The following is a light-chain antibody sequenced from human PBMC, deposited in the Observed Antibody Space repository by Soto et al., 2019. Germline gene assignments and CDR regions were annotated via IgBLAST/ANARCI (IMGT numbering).Light chain of an antibody. Sequence: EIGRTQSPATLSASPGERATLSCRASQSVSVNLACYQQNLGQAPRLLIYGASTRATGILARFSGNGSGTESTLPISSLESEDFALYYSKPENNWPPWTFGQGTKVPIK. V-gene: IGKV3-15*01. CDR3: KPENNWPPWT. CDR2: GAS. J-gene: IGKJ1*01. CDR1: QSVSVN.